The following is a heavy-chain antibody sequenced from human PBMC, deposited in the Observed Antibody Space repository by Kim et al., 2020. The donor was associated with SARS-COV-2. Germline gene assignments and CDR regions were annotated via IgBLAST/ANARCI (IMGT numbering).Heavy chain of an antibody. D-gene: IGHD2-2*01. CDR2: INHSGST. CDR3: ARGPKYQLLLSIYYYGMDV. V-gene: IGHV4-34*01. J-gene: IGHJ6*02. Sequence: SETLSLTCAVYGGSFSGYYWSWIRQPPGKGLEWIGEINHSGSTNYNPSLKSRVTISVDTSKNQFSLKLSSVTAADTAVYYCARGPKYQLLLSIYYYGMDVWGQGTTVTVSS. CDR1: GGSFSGYY.